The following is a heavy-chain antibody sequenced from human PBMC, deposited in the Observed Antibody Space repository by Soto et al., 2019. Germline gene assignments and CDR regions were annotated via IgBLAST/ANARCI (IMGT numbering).Heavy chain of an antibody. CDR3: VRQQYDFLVDP. CDR2: IDASSTHI. Sequence: GGPLRLSCAASGFSFSTYNMNWVRQAPGKGLEWVSSIDASSTHIYYADSVKGRFTISRDNVKSSLYLQMDSLRAEDTALYYCVRQQYDFLVDPWGQGTLVTVSS. V-gene: IGHV3-21*01. CDR1: GFSFSTYN. D-gene: IGHD3-16*01. J-gene: IGHJ5*02.